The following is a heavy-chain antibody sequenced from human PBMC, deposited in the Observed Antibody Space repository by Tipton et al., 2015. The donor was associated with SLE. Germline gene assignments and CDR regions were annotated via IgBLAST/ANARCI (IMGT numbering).Heavy chain of an antibody. CDR1: GGSISSSSYY. CDR2: IDSSGSA. V-gene: IGHV4-39*01. J-gene: IGHJ2*01. CDR3: ATKTRDTSGYYYSGWFFDL. Sequence: TLSLTCTVSGGSISSSSYYWGWIRQPPGKGLEWIGSIDSSGSANYNPSLKSRVTTSVDTSKNQFSLKLSSVTAADTAVYYCATKTRDTSGYYYSGWFFDLWGRGTLVTVSS. D-gene: IGHD3-22*01.